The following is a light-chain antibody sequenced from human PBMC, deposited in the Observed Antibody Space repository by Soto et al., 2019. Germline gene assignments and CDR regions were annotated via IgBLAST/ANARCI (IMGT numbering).Light chain of an antibody. J-gene: IGKJ1*01. Sequence: PGERATLSCWASETVATNLAWYQQKPGQAPRLLISGASTRAAGISDRFRGSGSGTEFTLTISSLRSEDSAIYYCQQYFEWPPMTFGQGTKLDIK. V-gene: IGKV3-15*01. CDR1: ETVATN. CDR2: GAS. CDR3: QQYFEWPPMT.